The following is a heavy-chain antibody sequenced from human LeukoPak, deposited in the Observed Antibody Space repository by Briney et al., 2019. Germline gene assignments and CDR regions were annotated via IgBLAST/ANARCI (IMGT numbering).Heavy chain of an antibody. J-gene: IGHJ5*02. D-gene: IGHD5-18*01. Sequence: SETLSLTCTVSGGSISSGGYYWSWIRQHPGKGLEWIGYIYYSGSTYYNPSLKSRVTISVDTSKNQFSLKLSSVTAADTAVYYCARAWLPQDINWFDPWGQGTLVTVSS. CDR2: IYYSGST. V-gene: IGHV4-31*03. CDR1: GGSISSGGYY. CDR3: ARAWLPQDINWFDP.